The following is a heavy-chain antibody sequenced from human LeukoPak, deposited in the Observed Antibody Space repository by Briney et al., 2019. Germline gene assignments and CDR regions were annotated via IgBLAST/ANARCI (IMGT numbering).Heavy chain of an antibody. CDR1: GGSISSGGYY. CDR3: ARDRVCSSTSCYMTNWFDP. D-gene: IGHD2-2*02. V-gene: IGHV4-31*03. Sequence: SQTLSLTCTVSGGSISSGGYYWSWIRQHPGKGLEWIGYIYYSGSTYYNPSLKSRVTISVDTSENQFSLKLSSVTAADTAVYYCARDRVCSSTSCYMTNWFDPWGQGTLVTVSS. J-gene: IGHJ5*02. CDR2: IYYSGST.